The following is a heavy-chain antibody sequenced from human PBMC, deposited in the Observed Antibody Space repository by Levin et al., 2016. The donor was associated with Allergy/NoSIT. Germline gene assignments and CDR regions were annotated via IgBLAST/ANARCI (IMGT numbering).Heavy chain of an antibody. V-gene: IGHV4-38-2*02. CDR1: GYSISSGYY. CDR2: IYHSGST. Sequence: SETLSLTCAVSGYSISSGYYWGWIRQPPGKGLEWIGSIYHSGSTYYNPSLKSRVTISVDTSKNQFSLKLSSVTAADTAVYYCARDGQWLISYYFDYWGQGTLVTVSS. CDR3: ARDGQWLISYYFDY. J-gene: IGHJ4*02. D-gene: IGHD6-19*01.